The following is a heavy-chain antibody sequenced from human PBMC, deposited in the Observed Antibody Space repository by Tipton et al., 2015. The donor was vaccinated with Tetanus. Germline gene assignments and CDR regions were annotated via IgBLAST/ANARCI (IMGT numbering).Heavy chain of an antibody. CDR3: ARRGGGSTFDH. J-gene: IGHJ4*02. Sequence: TLSLTCTVSGGSINDKKYYWGWIRQPPGKGLEWIASIYFEGSTYYSPSLESRVTIAVDTSQNVFSLRLSSLSAADTAVYFCARRGGGSTFDHWGQGTLVTVSS. V-gene: IGHV4-39*02. CDR2: IYFEGST. CDR1: GGSINDKKYY. D-gene: IGHD1-26*01.